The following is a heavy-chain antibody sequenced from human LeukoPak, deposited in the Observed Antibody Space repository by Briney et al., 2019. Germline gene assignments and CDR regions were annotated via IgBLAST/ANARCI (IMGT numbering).Heavy chain of an antibody. CDR1: GGSFSGYY. D-gene: IGHD3-22*01. Sequence: PSETLSLTCAVYGGSFSGYYWSWIRQHPGKGLEWIGYIYCSGSTYYNPSLKSRVTISVDTSKNQFSLKLSSVTAADTAVYYCARHDSSGYYTRGAFDIWGQGTMVTVSS. CDR2: IYCSGST. J-gene: IGHJ3*02. CDR3: ARHDSSGYYTRGAFDI. V-gene: IGHV4-31*11.